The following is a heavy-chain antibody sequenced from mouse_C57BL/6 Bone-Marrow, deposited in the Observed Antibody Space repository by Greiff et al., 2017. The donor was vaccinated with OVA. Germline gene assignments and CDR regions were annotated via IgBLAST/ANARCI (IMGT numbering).Heavy chain of an antibody. CDR1: GYTFTDYY. J-gene: IGHJ2*01. CDR3: ARGGNYFDY. V-gene: IGHV1-26*01. Sequence: VQLQQSGPELVKPGASVKISCKASGYTFTDYYMNWVKQSHGKSLEWIGDINPNNGGTSYNQKFKGKATLTVDKSSSTAYMKLRSLTSEDSAVYYCARGGNYFDYWGQGTTLTVSS. CDR2: INPNNGGT.